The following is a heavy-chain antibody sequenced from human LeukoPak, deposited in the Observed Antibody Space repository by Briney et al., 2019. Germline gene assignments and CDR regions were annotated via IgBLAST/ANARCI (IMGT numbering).Heavy chain of an antibody. D-gene: IGHD3-10*01. CDR3: AKDPWTMVRGVMEPMDY. J-gene: IGHJ4*02. CDR1: GFTFSSYA. V-gene: IGHV3-23*01. CDR2: ISGSGGST. Sequence: GGSLRLSCAASGFTFSSYAMSWVRQAPGKGLEWVSGISGSGGSTYYADSVKGRFTISRDNSKNTLYLQMNSLRAEDTAVYYCAKDPWTMVRGVMEPMDYWGQGTLVTVSS.